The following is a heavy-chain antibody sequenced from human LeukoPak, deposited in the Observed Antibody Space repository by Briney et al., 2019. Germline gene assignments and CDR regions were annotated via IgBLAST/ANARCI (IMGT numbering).Heavy chain of an antibody. CDR3: ARCPTPGSGWEYNWFDP. J-gene: IGHJ5*02. D-gene: IGHD6-19*01. V-gene: IGHV1-2*06. CDR1: GYTFTGYY. Sequence: ASVKVSCKASGYTFTGYYMHRVRQAPGQGLEWMGRINPNSGGTNYAQKFQGRVTMTRDTSISTAYMELSRLRSDDTAVYYCARCPTPGSGWEYNWFDPWGQGTLVTVSS. CDR2: INPNSGGT.